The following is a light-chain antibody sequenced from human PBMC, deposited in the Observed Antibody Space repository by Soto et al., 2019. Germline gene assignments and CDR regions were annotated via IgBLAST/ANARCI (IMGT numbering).Light chain of an antibody. CDR2: RAS. Sequence: DMVMTQSPATLSVSPGERATLSCRASQSVTSNVAWYQQKPGQAPRLLIYRASARATGVPARFSGSGSGTEFTLTISSLQSEDFGIYYCQQYDYWWTFGQGTKVDI. CDR3: QQYDYWWT. CDR1: QSVTSN. V-gene: IGKV3-15*01. J-gene: IGKJ1*01.